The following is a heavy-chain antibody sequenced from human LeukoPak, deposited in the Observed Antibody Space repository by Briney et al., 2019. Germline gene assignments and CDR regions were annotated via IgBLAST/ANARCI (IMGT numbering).Heavy chain of an antibody. CDR2: IYYSGST. J-gene: IGHJ5*02. CDR1: GGSINLYY. CDR3: ARGSPRGDNWFDP. V-gene: IGHV4-59*12. Sequence: SETLSLTCTVSGGSINLYYWSWIRQPPGKGLEWIGYIYYSGSTYYNPSLKSRVTISVDTSKNQFSLKLSSVTAADTAVYYCARGSPRGDNWFDPWGQGTLVTVSS.